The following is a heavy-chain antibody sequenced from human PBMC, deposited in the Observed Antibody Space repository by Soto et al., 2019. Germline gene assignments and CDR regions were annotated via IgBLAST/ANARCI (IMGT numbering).Heavy chain of an antibody. D-gene: IGHD3-22*01. V-gene: IGHV1-69*13. J-gene: IGHJ4*02. CDR1: GGTFSSYA. CDR3: AREGRYSSSSTYYYDSSGYHYPIYFDY. Sequence: SVKVSCKASGGTFSSYAISWVRQAPGQGLEWMGGIIPIFGTANYAQKFQGRVTITADESTSTAYMELSSLRSEDTAVYYCAREGRYSSSSTYYYDSSGYHYPIYFDYWGQGTLGTVSS. CDR2: IIPIFGTA.